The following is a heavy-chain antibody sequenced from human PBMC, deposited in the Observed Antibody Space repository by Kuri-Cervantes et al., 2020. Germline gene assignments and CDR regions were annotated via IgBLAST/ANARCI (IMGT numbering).Heavy chain of an antibody. J-gene: IGHJ2*01. CDR2: ISSSSSYI. CDR3: ARIVGWYFDL. V-gene: IGHV3-21*04. Sequence: GESLKISCAASGFTFSSYAMSWVRQAPGKGLEWVSSISSSSSYIYYADSVKGRFTISRDNAKNSLYLQMNSLRAEDTAVYYCARIVGWYFDLWGRGTLVTVSS. D-gene: IGHD1-26*01. CDR1: GFTFSSYA.